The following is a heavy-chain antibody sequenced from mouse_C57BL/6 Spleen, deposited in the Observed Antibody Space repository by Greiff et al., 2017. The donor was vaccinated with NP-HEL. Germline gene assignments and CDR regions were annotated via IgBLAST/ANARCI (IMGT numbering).Heavy chain of an antibody. CDR1: GFTFSSYG. CDR3: ARHEGFAY. J-gene: IGHJ3*01. V-gene: IGHV5-6*01. CDR2: ISSGGSYT. Sequence: EVQLVESGGDLVKPGGSLKLSCAASGFTFSSYGLSWVRQTPDKRLEWVATISSGGSYTYYPDSVKGRFTISRDNAKNTLYLQMSSLKSEDTAMYYCARHEGFAYWGQGTLVTVSA.